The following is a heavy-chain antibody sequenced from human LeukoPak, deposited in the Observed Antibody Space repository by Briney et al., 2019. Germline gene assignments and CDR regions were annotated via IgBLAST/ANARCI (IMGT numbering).Heavy chain of an antibody. Sequence: SETLSLTCTVSGGSISSFYWSWIRQPPGKGLEWIGYMYYGGSPNYNPSLKSRVIASLDTSKKQFSLKLNSVTTADTAVYYCVTGRYSYGWYDHWGQGILVIVSS. CDR1: GGSISSFY. V-gene: IGHV4-59*13. J-gene: IGHJ5*02. CDR2: MYYGGSP. D-gene: IGHD1-26*01. CDR3: VTGRYSYGWYDH.